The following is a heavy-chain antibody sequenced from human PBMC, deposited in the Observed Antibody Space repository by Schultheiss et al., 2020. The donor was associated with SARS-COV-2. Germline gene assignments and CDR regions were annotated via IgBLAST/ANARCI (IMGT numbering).Heavy chain of an antibody. Sequence: GESLKISCAASGFTFSSYAMHWVRQAPGKGLEWVAVISYDGSNKYYADSVKGRFTISRDNSKNTLYLQMNSLRAEDTAVYYCAKVGDIVVVVAASYHFDYWGQGTLVTVSS. CDR1: GFTFSSYA. V-gene: IGHV3-30*04. CDR3: AKVGDIVVVVAASYHFDY. J-gene: IGHJ4*02. CDR2: ISYDGSNK. D-gene: IGHD2-15*01.